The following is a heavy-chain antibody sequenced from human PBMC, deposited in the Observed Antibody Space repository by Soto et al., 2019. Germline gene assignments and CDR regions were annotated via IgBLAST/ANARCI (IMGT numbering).Heavy chain of an antibody. D-gene: IGHD4-17*01. CDR3: ASDYGDYALDY. V-gene: IGHV1-69*02. CDR1: GGTFSSYT. Sequence: QVQLVQSGAEVKKPGSSVKVSCKASGGTFSSYTISWVRQAPGQGLEWMGRIVPLLGIADYAQKFQGRVKITGDKPTSTAYMELSSLRSEDTAVYYCASDYGDYALDYWGQGTLVTVSS. CDR2: IVPLLGIA. J-gene: IGHJ4*02.